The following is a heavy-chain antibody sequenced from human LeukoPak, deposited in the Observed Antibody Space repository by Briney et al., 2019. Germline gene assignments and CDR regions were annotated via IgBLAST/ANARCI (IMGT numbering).Heavy chain of an antibody. CDR2: ISYDGSNK. CDR3: ARGTNSAFDH. CDR1: GFTFSSYC. D-gene: IGHD1-7*01. J-gene: IGHJ5*02. Sequence: GGSLRLSCAASGFTFSSYCMHWVRQAPGKGLGWGAVISYDGSNKYYAAAVKGRFTISRDNAKNSLYLQMNSLRAEDTAVYYCARGTNSAFDHWGQGTLVTVSS. V-gene: IGHV3-30*03.